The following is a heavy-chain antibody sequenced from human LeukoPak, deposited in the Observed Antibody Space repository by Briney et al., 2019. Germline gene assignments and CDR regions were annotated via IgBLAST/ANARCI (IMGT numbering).Heavy chain of an antibody. Sequence: GGSLRLSCAASGFTFRSYGMHWVRQAPGKGLEWVAGISFDGGDKYDADSVKGRFTISRDNSKNTLYLQMNSLRPEDTAVYYCARDLHCSGGSCYSGLHYWGQGTLVTVSS. J-gene: IGHJ4*02. CDR2: ISFDGGDK. CDR1: GFTFRSYG. V-gene: IGHV3-30*03. D-gene: IGHD2-15*01. CDR3: ARDLHCSGGSCYSGLHY.